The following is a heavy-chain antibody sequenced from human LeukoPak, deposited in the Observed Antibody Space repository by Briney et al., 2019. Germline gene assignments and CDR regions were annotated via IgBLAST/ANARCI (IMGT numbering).Heavy chain of an antibody. J-gene: IGHJ6*03. CDR2: MNPNSGNT. CDR3: ARDRGYGSGSYYTAGYYMDV. D-gene: IGHD3-10*01. V-gene: IGHV1-8*03. CDR1: GYTFTSYD. Sequence: ASVKVSCKASGYTFTSYDINWVRQATGQGLEWMGWMNPNSGNTGYAQKFQGRVTITRNTSISTAYMELSRLRSDDTAVYYCARDRGYGSGSYYTAGYYMDVWGKGTTVTISS.